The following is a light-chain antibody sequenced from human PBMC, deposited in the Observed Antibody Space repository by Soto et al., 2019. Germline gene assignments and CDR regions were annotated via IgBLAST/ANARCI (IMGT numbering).Light chain of an antibody. V-gene: IGLV8-61*01. CDR2: STN. CDR1: SGSVSTSYY. CDR3: VLYMGGGIWV. Sequence: QAVVTQEPSFSVSPGGTVTLTCGLSSGSVSTSYYPNWNQQTPGQAPRTLIYSTNIRSFGVPDRFSGSILGNKAALTITGAQADDESTYYCVLYMGGGIWVFGGGTKLTVL. J-gene: IGLJ3*02.